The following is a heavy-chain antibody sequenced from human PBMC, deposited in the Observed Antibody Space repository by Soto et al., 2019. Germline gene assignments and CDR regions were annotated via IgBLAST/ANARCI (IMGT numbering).Heavy chain of an antibody. Sequence: ASVKVSCKASGGTFSSYAISWVRQAPGQGLEWMGGIIPIFGTANYAQKFQGRVTITADESTSTAYMELSSLRSEDTAVYYCARGASGSWGYYYYGMDVWGQGTTVTVSS. J-gene: IGHJ6*02. V-gene: IGHV1-69*13. CDR2: IIPIFGTA. D-gene: IGHD2-15*01. CDR1: GGTFSSYA. CDR3: ARGASGSWGYYYYGMDV.